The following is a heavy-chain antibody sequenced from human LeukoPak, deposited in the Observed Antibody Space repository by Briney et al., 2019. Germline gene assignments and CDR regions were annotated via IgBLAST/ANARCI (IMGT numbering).Heavy chain of an antibody. CDR1: GFTFSSYS. D-gene: IGHD6-13*01. J-gene: IGHJ4*02. Sequence: GGSLRLSCAASGFTFSSYSMNWVRQAPGKGLEWVSYISSSSSTIYYADSVKGRFTISRDNAKNSLYLQMNSLRAEDTAVYYCARVPIAAADGYWGQGTLVTVSS. CDR2: ISSSSSTI. V-gene: IGHV3-48*01. CDR3: ARVPIAAADGY.